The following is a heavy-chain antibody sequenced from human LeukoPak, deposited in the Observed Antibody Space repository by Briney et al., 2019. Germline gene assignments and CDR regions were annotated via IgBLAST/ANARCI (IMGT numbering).Heavy chain of an antibody. CDR1: GGSISSYY. CDR2: IYTSGST. D-gene: IGHD6-13*01. CDR3: AREVLAAAGTYFDY. Sequence: TSETLSLTCTVSGGSISSYYWSWIRQPAGKGLEWIGRIYTSGSTNYNPSLKSRVTMSVDTSKNQFSLKLSSVTAADTAVYYCAREVLAAAGTYFDYWGQGTLVTVSS. V-gene: IGHV4-4*07. J-gene: IGHJ4*02.